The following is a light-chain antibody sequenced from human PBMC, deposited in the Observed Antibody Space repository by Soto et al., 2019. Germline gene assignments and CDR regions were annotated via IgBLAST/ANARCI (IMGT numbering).Light chain of an antibody. CDR2: KAS. Sequence: DIQMTQSPSTLPASVGDRVTITCRASQSISSWLAWYQQKPGKAPKLLLYKASSLESGVPSRFSGSGSGTEFTLTISSLQPVDFATYYCQQYNSYPTFGGGTKVEIK. CDR3: QQYNSYPT. V-gene: IGKV1-5*03. J-gene: IGKJ4*01. CDR1: QSISSW.